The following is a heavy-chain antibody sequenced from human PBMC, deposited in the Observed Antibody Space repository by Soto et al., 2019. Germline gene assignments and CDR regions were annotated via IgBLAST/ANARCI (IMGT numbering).Heavy chain of an antibody. CDR3: TTLGSHYFYHNFEV. CDR2: IKMKSEGATT. J-gene: IGHJ6*02. D-gene: IGHD1-26*01. CDR1: GFTFTNAW. Sequence: EVQLVESGGGLVTPGGSLRLSCAASGFTFTNAWMNWVRQAPGKGLEWVGLIKMKSEGATTHYAAPVNGRFTIARDDSKKMLYLQMSNLKTEDTAVYYCTTLGSHYFYHNFEVWGQGTTVTVP. V-gene: IGHV3-15*07.